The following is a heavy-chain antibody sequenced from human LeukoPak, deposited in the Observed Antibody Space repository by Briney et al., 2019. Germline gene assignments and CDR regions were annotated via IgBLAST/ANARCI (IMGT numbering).Heavy chain of an antibody. CDR2: ISSSTSYI. J-gene: IGHJ4*02. V-gene: IGHV3-21*01. D-gene: IGHD1-26*01. CDR3: ASLLLQAGDAY. Sequence: PGGSLRLSCAASGFTFSTYSMNWVRQAPGKGLEWVSSISSSTSYIYYADSVKGRFTISRDNAKNSLYLEMNSLRAEDTAVYYCASLLLQAGDAYWGQGTLVTVSS. CDR1: GFTFSTYS.